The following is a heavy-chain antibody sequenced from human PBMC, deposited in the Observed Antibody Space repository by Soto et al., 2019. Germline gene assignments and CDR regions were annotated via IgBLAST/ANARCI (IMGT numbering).Heavy chain of an antibody. Sequence: GGALSLSCAAAGFSFGSYALSWVRQARGKGLEGVSTISGSDGKTSYADSVKVRFSISRDTSQSSLHLQMNSLRADATAMYYCARWSYLEYWGQGTRVAVSS. CDR1: GFSFGSYA. J-gene: IGHJ1*01. D-gene: IGHD3-10*01. CDR3: ARWSYLEY. V-gene: IGHV3-23*01. CDR2: ISGSDGKT.